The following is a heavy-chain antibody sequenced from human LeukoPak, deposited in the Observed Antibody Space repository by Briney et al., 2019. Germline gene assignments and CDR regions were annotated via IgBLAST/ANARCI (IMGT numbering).Heavy chain of an antibody. CDR3: ARDMESRGWYGRVGFDY. D-gene: IGHD6-19*01. Sequence: ASVKVSCKASGYTFTGYYMHWVRQAPGQGLEWMGWINPNSGGTNYAQKFQGRVTMTRDTSISTAYMELSRLRSDDTAVYYWARDMESRGWYGRVGFDYWGQGTLVTVSS. CDR2: INPNSGGT. CDR1: GYTFTGYY. J-gene: IGHJ4*02. V-gene: IGHV1-2*02.